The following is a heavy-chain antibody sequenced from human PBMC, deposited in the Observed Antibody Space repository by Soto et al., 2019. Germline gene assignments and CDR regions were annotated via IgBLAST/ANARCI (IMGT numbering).Heavy chain of an antibody. Sequence: EVQLVESGGGLIQPGGSLRLSCAVSGFTVSNNYMSWVRQAPGKGLEGVSVIYSGGYTAYGDSVKGRFTISRDNSKTTLILQNNSRRAHDPAFYYWGTTPGGGGYWGQGTLVTVSS. CDR1: GFTVSNNY. D-gene: IGHD3-10*01. CDR2: IYSGGYT. J-gene: IGHJ4*02. V-gene: IGHV3-53*01. CDR3: GTTPGGGGY.